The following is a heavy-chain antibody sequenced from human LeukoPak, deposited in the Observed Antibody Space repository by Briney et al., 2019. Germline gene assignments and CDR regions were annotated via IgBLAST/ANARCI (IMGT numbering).Heavy chain of an antibody. J-gene: IGHJ3*01. D-gene: IGHD3-16*01. Sequence: GGALRLSCAASGFTLSDYFMDWVRQAPGKGLEWVGRVRIKAKGYTTEYAASVKGRCTVSRDDSENSLFLEMNSLKTEDTAVYYCGRDGGQSDHSAFDLWGQGTLVTVSS. CDR1: GFTLSDYF. CDR3: GRDGGQSDHSAFDL. V-gene: IGHV3-72*01. CDR2: VRIKAKGYTT.